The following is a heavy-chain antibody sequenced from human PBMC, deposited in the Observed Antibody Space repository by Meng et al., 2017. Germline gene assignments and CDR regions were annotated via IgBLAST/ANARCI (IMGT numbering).Heavy chain of an antibody. CDR2: INSDGSST. D-gene: IGHD4-17*01. CDR3: ARSPHDVDYGDADAFDI. CDR1: GFTFSDYY. J-gene: IGHJ3*02. V-gene: IGHV3-74*01. Sequence: GESLKISCAASGFTFSDYYMSWIRQAPGKGLVWVSRINSDGSSTSYADSVKGRFTISRDNAKNTLYLQMNSLRAEDTAVYYCARSPHDVDYGDADAFDIWGQGTTVTVSS.